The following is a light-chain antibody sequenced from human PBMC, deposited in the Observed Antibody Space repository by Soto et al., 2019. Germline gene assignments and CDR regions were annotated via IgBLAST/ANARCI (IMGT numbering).Light chain of an antibody. J-gene: IGKJ4*01. V-gene: IGKV4-1*01. CDR3: QQYYSTPPT. Sequence: DIVMTQSPDSLAVSLGARATINCKSSQSVFYSSSNKNYLAWYQQKPGQPPKLLIHWASTRESGVPDRFSGSGSGTDFTLTISSLQAADVAVYYCQQYYSTPPTFGGGTKVEIK. CDR2: WAS. CDR1: QSVFYSSSNKNY.